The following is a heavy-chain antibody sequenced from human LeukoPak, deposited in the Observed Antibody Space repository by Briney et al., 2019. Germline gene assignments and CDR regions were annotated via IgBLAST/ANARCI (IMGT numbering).Heavy chain of an antibody. J-gene: IGHJ4*02. CDR2: ISYDGSNK. CDR1: GFTFSSYA. CDR3: VVGTVYYFDY. Sequence: GGSLRLSCAASGFTFSSYAMHWVRQAPGKGLEWVAVISYDGSNKYYADSVKGRFIISRDNSKNTLYLQMNSLRAEDTAVYYCVVGTVYYFDYWGQGTLVTVSS. V-gene: IGHV3-30*04. D-gene: IGHD1-26*01.